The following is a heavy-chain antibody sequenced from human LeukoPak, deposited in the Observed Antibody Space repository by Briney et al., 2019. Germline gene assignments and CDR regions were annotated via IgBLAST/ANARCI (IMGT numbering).Heavy chain of an antibody. V-gene: IGHV3-9*01. CDR3: ARDEGRWFDP. D-gene: IGHD1-26*01. CDR2: ITWNSGTI. Sequence: GGSLRLPCAASGFTFDDYAMHWVRQAPGKGLEWVAGITWNSGTIAYADSVKGRFTISRDNAKNSLYLQMNSLRAEDTAVYYCARDEGRWFDPWGQGTLVTVSS. J-gene: IGHJ5*02. CDR1: GFTFDDYA.